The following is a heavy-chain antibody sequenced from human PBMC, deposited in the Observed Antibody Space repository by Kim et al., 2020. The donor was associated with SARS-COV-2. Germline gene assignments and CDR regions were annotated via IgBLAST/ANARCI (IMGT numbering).Heavy chain of an antibody. J-gene: IGHJ3*02. CDR3: AGAFGGVIESKDAFDI. CDR2: IYYSGST. Sequence: SETLSLTCTVSGGSISSGGYYWSWIRQHPGKGLEWIGYIYYSGSTYYNPSLKSRVTISVDTSKNQFSLKLSSVTAADTAVYYCAGAFGGVIESKDAFDIWGQGTMVTVSS. V-gene: IGHV4-31*03. D-gene: IGHD3-16*02. CDR1: GGSISSGGYY.